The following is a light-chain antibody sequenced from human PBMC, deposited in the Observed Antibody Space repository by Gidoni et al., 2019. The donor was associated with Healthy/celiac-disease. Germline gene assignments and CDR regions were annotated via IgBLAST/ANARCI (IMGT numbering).Light chain of an antibody. V-gene: IGLV2-14*01. CDR2: GVS. Sequence: QSALTQPASVSGSPGQSITIPCTGTSRDVGRYDYVSWYQQRPYEAPKLMIYGVSNRPSGVPDRFSGSKSGNTASLSISGLQAEDEADYYCISYTSSDTYVFGTGTRVTVL. J-gene: IGLJ1*01. CDR1: SRDVGRYDY. CDR3: ISYTSSDTYV.